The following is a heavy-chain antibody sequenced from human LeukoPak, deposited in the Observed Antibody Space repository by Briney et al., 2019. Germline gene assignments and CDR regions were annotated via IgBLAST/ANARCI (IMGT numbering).Heavy chain of an antibody. J-gene: IGHJ6*02. V-gene: IGHV3-23*01. Sequence: PGGSLRLSCAASGFTFSSYAMSWVRQAPGKGLEWVSAISGSGGSTYYADSVKGRFTISRDNSKNTLYLQMNSLRAEDTAVYYCAKDLPDILTGYFLPILYYYYYGMDVWGQGTTVTVSS. CDR1: GFTFSSYA. D-gene: IGHD3-9*01. CDR2: ISGSGGST. CDR3: AKDLPDILTGYFLPILYYYYYGMDV.